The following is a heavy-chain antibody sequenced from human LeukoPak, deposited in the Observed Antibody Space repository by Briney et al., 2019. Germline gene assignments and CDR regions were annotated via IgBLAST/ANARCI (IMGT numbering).Heavy chain of an antibody. CDR2: FHYSGST. D-gene: IGHD3-10*01. CDR1: GGSVSSHY. J-gene: IGHJ4*02. V-gene: IGHV4-59*08. CDR3: SSAYYYAIDN. Sequence: PSETLSLTGSVSGGSVSSHYWNWIRQPPGKGLEWIGFFHYSGSTNSNPSLKSRVTMSVDTSKNQVSLRLTSVTAADTAVYYCSSAYYYAIDNWGQGTLVTVSS.